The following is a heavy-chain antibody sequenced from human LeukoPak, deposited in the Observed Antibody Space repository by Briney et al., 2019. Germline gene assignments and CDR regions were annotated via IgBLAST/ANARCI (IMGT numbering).Heavy chain of an antibody. J-gene: IGHJ4*02. Sequence: PSETLSLTCTVSGGSINTDSYYWGWIRQPPGKGLEWIGSIYYNGNTYYNPSLKSRVTISVDTSKNQFSLNLSSVTAADTAVYFCSRLQWFGDLGSYWGQGTLVTVSS. D-gene: IGHD3-10*01. CDR1: GGSINTDSYY. CDR2: IYYNGNT. CDR3: SRLQWFGDLGSY. V-gene: IGHV4-39*01.